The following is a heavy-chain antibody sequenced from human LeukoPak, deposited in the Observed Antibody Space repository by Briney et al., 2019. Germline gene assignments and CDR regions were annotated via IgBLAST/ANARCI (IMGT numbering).Heavy chain of an antibody. CDR1: GYTFTGYY. V-gene: IGHV1-2*02. J-gene: IGHJ4*02. CDR3: ASLGSGSGSYYRI. Sequence: ASVKVSCKASGYTFTGYYMHWVRQAPGQGLEWMGWINPNSGGTNYVQKFQGRVTMTRDTSISTAYMELSRLRSDDTAVYYCASLGSGSGSYYRIWGQGTLVTVSS. CDR2: INPNSGGT. D-gene: IGHD3-10*01.